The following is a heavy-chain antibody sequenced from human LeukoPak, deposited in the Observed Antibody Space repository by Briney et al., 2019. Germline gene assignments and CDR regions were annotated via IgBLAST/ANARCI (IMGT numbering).Heavy chain of an antibody. CDR2: INPNSGGT. V-gene: IGHV1-2*02. J-gene: IGHJ3*02. CDR1: GYTFTGYY. Sequence: ASVKVSCKASGYTFTGYYMHWVRQAPGQGLEWMGWINPNSGGTNYAQKFQGRVTMTRDTSISTAYMELSRLRSDDTAVYYCARHVTISGPYDASDIWGQGTMVTVSP. D-gene: IGHD5-24*01. CDR3: ARHVTISGPYDASDI.